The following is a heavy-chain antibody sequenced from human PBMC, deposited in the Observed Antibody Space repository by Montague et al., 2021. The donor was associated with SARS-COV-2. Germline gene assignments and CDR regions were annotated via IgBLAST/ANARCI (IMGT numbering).Heavy chain of an antibody. Sequence: SETLSLTCAVYGGSFSGYYWSWIRQPPGKGLEWIGEINHSGSTNYNPSLKSRVTMSVDTSKNKFSLELSSVTAADTAVYYCTREGYQVLWSDYYYYGMDVWGQGTTVTVSS. CDR3: TREGYQVLWSDYYYYGMDV. D-gene: IGHD2-2*01. CDR1: GGSFSGYY. V-gene: IGHV4-34*01. CDR2: INHSGST. J-gene: IGHJ6*02.